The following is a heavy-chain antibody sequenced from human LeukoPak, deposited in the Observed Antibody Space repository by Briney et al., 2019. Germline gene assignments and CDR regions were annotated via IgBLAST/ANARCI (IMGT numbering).Heavy chain of an antibody. CDR2: IKEDGSER. CDR3: ASPGPDRSDYYLKFDY. J-gene: IGHJ4*02. CDR1: AFIFSGHW. Sequence: GGSLRLSCEGSAFIFSGHWMNWVRQTPGKGLEWVASIKEDGSERQYVDSVKGRFSISRDNTKGSLFLQLNSLRAEDSAVYYCASPGPDRSDYYLKFDYWGQGTLVTVSS. D-gene: IGHD3-22*01. V-gene: IGHV3-7*03.